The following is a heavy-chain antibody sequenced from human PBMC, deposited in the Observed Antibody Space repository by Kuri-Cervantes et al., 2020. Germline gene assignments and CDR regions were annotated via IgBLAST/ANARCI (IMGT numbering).Heavy chain of an antibody. V-gene: IGHV3-53*01. CDR1: GFAVSSNY. CDR3: ARDSITGTTLGYYGMDV. Sequence: GESLKISCAASGFAVSSNYVSWVRQAPGKGLEWVSVIYSGGSTYYADSVKGRFTISRDNSKNTLYLQMNSLRAEDTAVYYCARDSITGTTLGYYGMDVWGQGTTVTVSS. CDR2: IYSGGST. J-gene: IGHJ6*02. D-gene: IGHD1-7*01.